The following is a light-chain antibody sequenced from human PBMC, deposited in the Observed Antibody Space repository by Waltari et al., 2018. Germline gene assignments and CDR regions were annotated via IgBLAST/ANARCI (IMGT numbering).Light chain of an antibody. CDR3: SSYTSIKTPYVV. Sequence: QSALTQPASVSGSPGQSLTISCTGTTRDVGRYTYVSWYQGYPGKAPEPIIYEVTKRPSGVSDRFSGSKSGNTASLSISGLQPEDEADYYCSSYTSIKTPYVVFGGGTKVTVL. CDR2: EVT. V-gene: IGLV2-14*01. J-gene: IGLJ2*01. CDR1: TRDVGRYTY.